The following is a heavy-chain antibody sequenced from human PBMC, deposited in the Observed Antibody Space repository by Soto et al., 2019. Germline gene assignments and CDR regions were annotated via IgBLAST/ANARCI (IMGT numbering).Heavy chain of an antibody. Sequence: EVQVVESGGGLVQPGGSLRLSCAASGFIFSNYWMSWVRQAQGKGLEWVANIKQDGSEKHYVDSVKGRFTISRDNADNSLYLQMNSLRAEDTAVYYCAKNNLSCSSTNCFVFDYWGQGTLVTVSS. CDR3: AKNNLSCSSTNCFVFDY. V-gene: IGHV3-7*01. CDR2: IKQDGSEK. J-gene: IGHJ4*02. CDR1: GFIFSNYW. D-gene: IGHD2-2*01.